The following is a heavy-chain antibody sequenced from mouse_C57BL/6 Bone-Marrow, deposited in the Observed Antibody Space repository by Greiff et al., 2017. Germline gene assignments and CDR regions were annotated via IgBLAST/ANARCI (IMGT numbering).Heavy chain of an antibody. J-gene: IGHJ1*03. CDR3: ARDYGSSSWYFDV. CDR2: IYPRSGNT. V-gene: IGHV1-81*01. Sequence: QVQLQQSGAELARPGASVKLSCKASGYTFTSYGISWVKQRTGQGLEWIGEIYPRSGNTSYNEKFKGKATLTADKSSSTAYMELRSLTSEDSAVYYCARDYGSSSWYFDVWGTGTTVTVSS. CDR1: GYTFTSYG. D-gene: IGHD1-1*01.